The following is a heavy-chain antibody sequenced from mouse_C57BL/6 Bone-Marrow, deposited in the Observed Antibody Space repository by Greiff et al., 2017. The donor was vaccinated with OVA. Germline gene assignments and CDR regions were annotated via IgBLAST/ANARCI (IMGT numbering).Heavy chain of an antibody. CDR2: ISSGCSYT. CDR1: GFTFSSYG. D-gene: IGHD1-1*01. J-gene: IGHJ1*03. V-gene: IGHV5-6*01. CDR3: ARPIYYYGSSYGYFDV. Sequence: EVQVVESGGDLVKPGGSLKLSCAASGFTFSSYGLSWVRQTPDKRLAWVATISSGCSYTYYPASVKGRFTISRDNAKNTLYRQMSSLKSEDTAMYYCARPIYYYGSSYGYFDVWGTGTTVTVSS.